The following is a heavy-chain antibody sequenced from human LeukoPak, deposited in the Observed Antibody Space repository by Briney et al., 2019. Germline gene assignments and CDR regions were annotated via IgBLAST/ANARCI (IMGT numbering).Heavy chain of an antibody. D-gene: IGHD3-22*01. CDR1: GFTFSSYA. CDR2: ISGSGGST. CDR3: AKDAVFYYYDSSGYFDY. J-gene: IGHJ4*02. V-gene: IGHV3-23*01. Sequence: PGGSLRLSCAASGFTFSSYAMSWVRQAPGKGLEWVSAISGSGGSTYYADSVKGRFTISRDNSKNTLYLQMNSLRAEDTAVYYCAKDAVFYYYDSSGYFDYWGQGILVTVSS.